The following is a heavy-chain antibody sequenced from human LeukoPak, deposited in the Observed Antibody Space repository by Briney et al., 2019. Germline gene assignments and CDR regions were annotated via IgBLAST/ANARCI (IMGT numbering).Heavy chain of an antibody. CDR1: GFTFSTSW. CDR2: IKQDGSEK. CDR3: ATLGGAIDY. V-gene: IGHV3-7*05. J-gene: IGHJ4*02. D-gene: IGHD1-26*01. Sequence: PGGSLRLSCAASGFTFSTSWMSWVRQAPGKGLEWVANIKQDGSEKYYVDSVKGRFTISRDNAKNSLYLQMNSLRAEDTAVYYCATLGGAIDYWGQGTLVTVSS.